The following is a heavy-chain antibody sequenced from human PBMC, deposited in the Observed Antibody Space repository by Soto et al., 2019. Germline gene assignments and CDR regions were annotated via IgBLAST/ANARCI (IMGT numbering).Heavy chain of an antibody. Sequence: GGSLRLSCAASGFTFSSYAMSWVRQAPGKGLEWVSVISGSGGRTYHADSVKGRFTISRDNSKNTVYLQMNSLRAEDTAVYYCAKASYSSPWDYYYGMDVWGQGTSVTVSS. CDR1: GFTFSSYA. CDR2: ISGSGGRT. CDR3: AKASYSSPWDYYYGMDV. J-gene: IGHJ6*02. V-gene: IGHV3-23*01. D-gene: IGHD6-6*01.